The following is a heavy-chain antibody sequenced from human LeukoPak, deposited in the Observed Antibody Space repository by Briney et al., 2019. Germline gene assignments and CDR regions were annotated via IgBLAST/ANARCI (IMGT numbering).Heavy chain of an antibody. D-gene: IGHD1-26*01. CDR2: INWNGGST. CDR1: GFTFDDYG. V-gene: IGHV3-20*04. CDR3: ARVSGEGAAEAYFDY. J-gene: IGHJ4*02. Sequence: PGGSLRLSCAASGFTFDDYGMSWVRQAPGKGLEWVSGINWNGGSTGYADSVKGRFTISRDNAKNSLYLQMNSLRAEDTALYYCARVSGEGAAEAYFDYWGQGTLVTVSS.